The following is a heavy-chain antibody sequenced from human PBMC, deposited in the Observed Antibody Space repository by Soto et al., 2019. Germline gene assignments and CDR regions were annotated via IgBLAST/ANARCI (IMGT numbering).Heavy chain of an antibody. CDR2: IYYSEST. V-gene: IGHV4-59*12. J-gene: IGHJ4*02. D-gene: IGHD2-15*01. Sequence: SETLSLTCTVSGGSISSYFWSWIRQPPGKGLEWIGYIYYSESTNYNPSLKSRVTISVDTSKNQFSLKLSSVTAADTAVYYCARGQVVAAQHWGQGTLVTSPQ. CDR3: ARGQVVAAQH. CDR1: GGSISSYF.